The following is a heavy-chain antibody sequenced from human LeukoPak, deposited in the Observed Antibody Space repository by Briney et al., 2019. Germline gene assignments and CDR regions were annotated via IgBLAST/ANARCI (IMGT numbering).Heavy chain of an antibody. CDR1: GFTFGGYY. Sequence: GGSLRLSCAASGFTFGGYYMHWVRQAPGKGLEWVSTINGDGEYTVYANSVKGRFTISRDNSKNTLNHQMSSLRAEDTALYYCAKRGDEGYMDVWGRGTTVIVSS. CDR3: AKRGDEGYMDV. CDR2: INGDGEYT. D-gene: IGHD7-27*01. J-gene: IGHJ6*03. V-gene: IGHV3-23*01.